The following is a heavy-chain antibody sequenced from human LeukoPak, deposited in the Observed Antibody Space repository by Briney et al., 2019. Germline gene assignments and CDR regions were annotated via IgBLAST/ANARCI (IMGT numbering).Heavy chain of an antibody. CDR3: ARDLPTIPKLLWFGEARDDAFDI. CDR1: GYTFTAYY. D-gene: IGHD3-10*01. Sequence: ASVKVSCKASGYTFTAYYIYWVRQAPGQGLEWMGWINPNSGGTNYAQKFQGRVTMTRDTSISTAYMELSRLRSDDTAVYYCARDLPTIPKLLWFGEARDDAFDIWGQGTMVTVSS. J-gene: IGHJ3*02. V-gene: IGHV1-2*02. CDR2: INPNSGGT.